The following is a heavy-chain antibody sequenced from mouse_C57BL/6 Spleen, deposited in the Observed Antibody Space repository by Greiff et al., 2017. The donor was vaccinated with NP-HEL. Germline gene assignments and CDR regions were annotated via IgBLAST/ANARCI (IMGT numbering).Heavy chain of an antibody. CDR1: GFTFSSYA. D-gene: IGHD3-1*01. CDR2: ISDGGSYT. J-gene: IGHJ2*01. CDR3: ARDRGRTPYFDY. V-gene: IGHV5-4*01. Sequence: EVKLMESGGGLVKPGGSLKLSCAASGFTFSSYAMSWVRQTPEKRLEWVATISDGGSYTYYPDNVKGRFTISRDNAKNNLYLQMSHLKSEDTAMYYCARDRGRTPYFDYWGQGTTLTVSS.